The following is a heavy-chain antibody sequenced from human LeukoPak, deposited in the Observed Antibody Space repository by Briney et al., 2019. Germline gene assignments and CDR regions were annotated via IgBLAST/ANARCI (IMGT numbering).Heavy chain of an antibody. CDR3: AKDIEGAAAGTLNY. CDR2: ISWNSGSI. Sequence: PGRSLRLSCAASGFTLADYAMHWVRQAPGKGLEWVSGISWNSGSIGYADSVKGRFTISRDNAKNSLYLQMNSLRAEDTALYYCAKDIEGAAAGTLNYWGQGTLVTVSS. V-gene: IGHV3-9*01. CDR1: GFTLADYA. D-gene: IGHD6-13*01. J-gene: IGHJ4*02.